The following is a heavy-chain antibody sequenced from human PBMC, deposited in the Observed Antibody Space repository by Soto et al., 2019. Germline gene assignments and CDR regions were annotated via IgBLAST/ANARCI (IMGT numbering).Heavy chain of an antibody. CDR3: ARDTVTTYGYGMDV. Sequence: QVQLQESGPGLVRPSQTLSLTCTVSGDSISSGDYYWSWLRQPPGKGLEWIGYIYYSGSTYYNPSLKRRLTISVDTSKNQFSRKLSSVTAADTAVYDCARDTVTTYGYGMDVWGQGTTVTVSS. CDR1: GDSISSGDYY. V-gene: IGHV4-30-4*01. J-gene: IGHJ6*02. D-gene: IGHD4-17*01. CDR2: IYYSGST.